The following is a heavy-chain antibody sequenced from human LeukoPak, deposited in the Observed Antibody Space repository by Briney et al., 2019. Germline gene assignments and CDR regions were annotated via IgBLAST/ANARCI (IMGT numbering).Heavy chain of an antibody. CDR2: IYYTGTT. D-gene: IGHD3-16*01. J-gene: IGHJ4*02. CDR1: GGSISSSTYY. Sequence: PSETLSLTCTVSGGSISSSTYYWGWIRQPPGKGLEWIGAIYYTGTTYYNPSLRSRFTVSVDTSKNHFSLKLRSVTAADTAFYYCASAPRQASIGGLDYWGQGTLVTVSS. CDR3: ASAPRQASIGGLDY. V-gene: IGHV4-39*02.